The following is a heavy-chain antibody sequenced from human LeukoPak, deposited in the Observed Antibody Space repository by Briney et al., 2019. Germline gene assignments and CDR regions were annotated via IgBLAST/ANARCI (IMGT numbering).Heavy chain of an antibody. CDR3: ARDRSSSWYEGDY. J-gene: IGHJ4*02. CDR2: INGNGGSK. Sequence: GGSLRLSCTGSGFTFNNYAMSWVRQAPGKGLEWVSAINGNGGSKYHADSVKGRFTISRDNAKNSLYLQMNSLRAEDTAVYYCARDRSSSWYEGDYWGQGTLVTVSS. D-gene: IGHD6-13*01. V-gene: IGHV3-23*01. CDR1: GFTFNNYA.